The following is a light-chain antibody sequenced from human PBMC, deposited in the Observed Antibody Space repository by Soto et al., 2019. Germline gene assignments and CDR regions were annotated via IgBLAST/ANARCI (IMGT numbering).Light chain of an antibody. CDR2: DVT. CDR3: SSSTSSSTPYV. J-gene: IGLJ1*01. V-gene: IGLV2-14*01. CDR1: SSDVGGYNY. Sequence: QSVLTQPASVSVSPGQSITISCTGTSSDVGGYNYVSWYQQHPVKAPKLMIYDVTNRPSGVSDRFSGSKSGNTASLTISGLQAEDEADYYCSSSTSSSTPYVFRTGNKVPGL.